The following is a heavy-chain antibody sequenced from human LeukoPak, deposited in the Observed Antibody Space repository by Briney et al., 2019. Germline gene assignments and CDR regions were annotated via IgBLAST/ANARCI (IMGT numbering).Heavy chain of an antibody. V-gene: IGHV1-69*13. D-gene: IGHD3-22*01. CDR2: IIPIFGTA. CDR1: GGTFSSYA. CDR3: ARGSERLGNSEMKYYYDSSGYYYFEFDY. J-gene: IGHJ4*02. Sequence: ASVKVSCKASGGTFSSYAISWVRQAPGQGLEWMGGIIPIFGTANYAQKFQGRVTITADESTSTAYMELSSLRSEDTAVYYCARGSERLGNSEMKYYYDSSGYYYFEFDYWGQGTLVTVSS.